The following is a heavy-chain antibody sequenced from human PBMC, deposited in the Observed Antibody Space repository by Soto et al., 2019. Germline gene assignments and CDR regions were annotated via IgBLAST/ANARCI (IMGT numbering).Heavy chain of an antibody. D-gene: IGHD6-13*01. CDR1: GGTFSSYA. CDR2: IIPIFGTA. J-gene: IGHJ6*02. V-gene: IGHV1-69*13. CDR3: ARAYSSSWYNYYYYYGMDV. Sequence: GASVKVSCKASGGTFSSYAISWVRQAPGQGLEWMGGIIPIFGTANYAQKFQGRVTITADESTSTAYMELSSLRSEDTAVYYCARAYSSSWYNYYYYYGMDVWGQGTTVTVSS.